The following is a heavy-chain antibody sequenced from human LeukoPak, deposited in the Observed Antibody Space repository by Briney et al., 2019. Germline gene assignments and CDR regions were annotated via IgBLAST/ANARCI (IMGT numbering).Heavy chain of an antibody. J-gene: IGHJ4*02. CDR1: GFTFRYYA. V-gene: IGHV3-49*04. CDR3: AAKYFDTSDFDY. CDR2: IRSRAYGGTT. Sequence: GSLPLSCPASGFTFRYYAMSWVRPAPGTGREWVGFIRSRAYGGTTEHAAAVKGRFTISRDDSKSIAYLQINSLKTEDTAMYYCAAKYFDTSDFDYWGQGTLVTVSS. D-gene: IGHD3-22*01.